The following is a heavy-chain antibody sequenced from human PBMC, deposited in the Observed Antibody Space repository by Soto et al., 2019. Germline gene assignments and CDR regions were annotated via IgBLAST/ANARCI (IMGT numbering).Heavy chain of an antibody. Sequence: GESLKISCKGSGYSFTSYWISWVRQMPGKGLEWMGRIDPSDSYTNYSPSFQGHVTISADKSISTAYLQWSSLKASDTAMYYCASRTQYCSSTSCRYYYYGMDVWGQGTTVTVYS. CDR1: GYSFTSYW. J-gene: IGHJ6*02. D-gene: IGHD2-2*01. CDR3: ASRTQYCSSTSCRYYYYGMDV. V-gene: IGHV5-10-1*01. CDR2: IDPSDSYT.